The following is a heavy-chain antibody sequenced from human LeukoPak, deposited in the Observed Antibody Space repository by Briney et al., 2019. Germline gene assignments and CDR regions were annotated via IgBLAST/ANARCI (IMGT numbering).Heavy chain of an antibody. V-gene: IGHV4-34*01. Sequence: SETLSLTCAVDGGSFSSYYWSWIRQPPGKGLEWIGEINHSGSTNYNPSLKSRVTISVDMSKNQFSLKLSSVTAADTAVYYCASAPVVPAAMRGYYYYYGMDVWGQGTTVTVSS. CDR2: INHSGST. J-gene: IGHJ6*02. D-gene: IGHD2-2*01. CDR1: GGSFSSYY. CDR3: ASAPVVPAAMRGYYYYYGMDV.